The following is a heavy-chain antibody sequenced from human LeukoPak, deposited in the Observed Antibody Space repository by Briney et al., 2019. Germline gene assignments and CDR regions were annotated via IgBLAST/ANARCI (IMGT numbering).Heavy chain of an antibody. CDR2: VSSSSSYI. CDR3: ARDQITMVRGVIIRYFDY. CDR1: GFTFSSYS. D-gene: IGHD3-10*01. Sequence: SGGSLRLSCAASGFTFSSYSMNWVRQAPGKGLEWVSSVSSSSSYIYYADSVKGRFTISRDNAKNSLYLQMNSLRAEDTAVYYCARDQITMVRGVIIRYFDYWGQGTLVTVSS. V-gene: IGHV3-21*01. J-gene: IGHJ4*02.